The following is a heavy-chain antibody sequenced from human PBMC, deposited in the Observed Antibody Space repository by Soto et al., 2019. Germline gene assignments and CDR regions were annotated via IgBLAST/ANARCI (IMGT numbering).Heavy chain of an antibody. D-gene: IGHD2-15*01. CDR3: AKCDIVVRPAYYMDF. CDR2: VSGSGGAT. CDR1: GFTFSSYA. V-gene: IGHV3-23*01. Sequence: EVQLLESGGGLVQPGGSLRLSCVASGFTFSSYAMSWVRQAPGKVLEWVSLVSGSGGATYYADSVKGRFTISKDNFKNTVYLQMNSLGAEETAIYYCAKCDIVVRPAYYMDFWGKGTTVIVS. J-gene: IGHJ6*03.